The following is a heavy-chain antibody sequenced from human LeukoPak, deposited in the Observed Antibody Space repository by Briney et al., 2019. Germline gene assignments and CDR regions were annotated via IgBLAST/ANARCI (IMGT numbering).Heavy chain of an antibody. J-gene: IGHJ4*02. CDR1: GFTCCGSA. CDR2: IRSKANSYAT. V-gene: IGHV3-73*01. Sequence: GGSLRLSCAASGFTCCGSAMHWVRQASGKGLEWVGRIRSKANSYATAYAASVKGRFTISRDDSKNTAYLQMNSLKTEDTAVYYCTRRVDSSGYYGIDYWGQGTLVTVSS. D-gene: IGHD3-22*01. CDR3: TRRVDSSGYYGIDY.